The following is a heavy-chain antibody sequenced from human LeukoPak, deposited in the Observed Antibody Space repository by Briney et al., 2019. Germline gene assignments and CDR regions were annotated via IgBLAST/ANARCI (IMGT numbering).Heavy chain of an antibody. CDR1: GYSISTSYY. CDR3: ARAGYGDSDLDY. J-gene: IGHJ4*02. V-gene: IGHV4-38-2*02. CDR2: IYRSGNT. D-gene: IGHD4-17*01. Sequence: SETLSLTCTVSGYSISTSYYWGWIRQPPGKGLEWIGSIYRSGNTYYNPSLKSRVTISVDTSKNQFSLKLNSVTAADTAVYYCARAGYGDSDLDYWGQGTLVTVSS.